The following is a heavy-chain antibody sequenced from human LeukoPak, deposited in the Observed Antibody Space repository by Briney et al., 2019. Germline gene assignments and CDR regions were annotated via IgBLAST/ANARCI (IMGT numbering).Heavy chain of an antibody. J-gene: IGHJ4*02. CDR1: GGSISSSSYY. CDR3: ARDGCGGGDCYFDY. D-gene: IGHD2-21*02. CDR2: IYYSGST. Sequence: SETLSLTCTVSGGSISSSSYYWGWIRQPPGKGLEWIGSIYYSGSTYYNPSLKSRVTISVDTSKNQFSLKLSSVTAADTAVYYCARDGCGGGDCYFDYWGQGTLVTVSS. V-gene: IGHV4-39*07.